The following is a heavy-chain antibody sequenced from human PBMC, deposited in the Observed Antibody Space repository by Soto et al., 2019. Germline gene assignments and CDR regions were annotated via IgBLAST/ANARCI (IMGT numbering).Heavy chain of an antibody. CDR3: ASASHDSSGYYAPFDY. D-gene: IGHD3-22*01. CDR2: INHSGST. V-gene: IGHV4-34*01. CDR1: GGSFSGYY. J-gene: IGHJ4*02. Sequence: PSETLSLACAVYGGSFSGYYWSWIRQPPGKGLEWIGEINHSGSTNYNPSLKSRVTISVDTSKNQFSLKLSSVTAADTAVYYCASASHDSSGYYAPFDYWGQGTLVTVSS.